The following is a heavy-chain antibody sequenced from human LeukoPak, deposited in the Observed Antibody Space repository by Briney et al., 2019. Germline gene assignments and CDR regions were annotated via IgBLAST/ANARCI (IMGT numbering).Heavy chain of an antibody. CDR2: ISGSGGST. J-gene: IGHJ4*02. CDR3: AKDDSWLQFGE. CDR1: GFTFSSYD. Sequence: GGTLRLSCAASGFTFSSYDMSWVRQAPGKGLEWVSAISGSGGSTYYADSVKGRFTISRDNSKNTLYLEVISLTAEDTAVYYCAKDDSWLQFGEWSQGTLVTVSS. D-gene: IGHD5-24*01. V-gene: IGHV3-23*01.